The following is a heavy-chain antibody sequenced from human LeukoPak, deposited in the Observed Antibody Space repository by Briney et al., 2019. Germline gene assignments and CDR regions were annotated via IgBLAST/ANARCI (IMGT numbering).Heavy chain of an antibody. CDR3: AREGSTYYDILTGYYHCDY. Sequence: PGGSLRLSCAASGFTFSSYAMHWVRQAPGKGLEWVAVISYDGPSKYYADSVKGRFTISRDNSKNSLYLQMNSLNTEDTAVYYCAREGSTYYDILTGYYHCDYWGQGTLVTVYS. CDR1: GFTFSSYA. J-gene: IGHJ4*02. D-gene: IGHD3-9*01. CDR2: ISYDGPSK. V-gene: IGHV3-30*04.